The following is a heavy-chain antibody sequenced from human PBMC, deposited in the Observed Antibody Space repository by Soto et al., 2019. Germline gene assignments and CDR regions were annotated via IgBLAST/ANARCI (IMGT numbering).Heavy chain of an antibody. CDR2: IIPIFGTA. CDR1: GGTFSSYA. Sequence: SVKVSCKASGGTFSSYAISWVRQAPGQGLEWMGGIIPIFGTANYAQKFQGRVTITADESTSTAYMELSSLRSEDTAVYYCARDLSYSSSWTYYYYGMDVWGQGTTVTVSS. D-gene: IGHD6-13*01. J-gene: IGHJ6*02. V-gene: IGHV1-69*13. CDR3: ARDLSYSSSWTYYYYGMDV.